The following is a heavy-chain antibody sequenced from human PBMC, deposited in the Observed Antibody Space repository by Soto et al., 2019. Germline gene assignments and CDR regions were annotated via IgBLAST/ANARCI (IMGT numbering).Heavy chain of an antibody. D-gene: IGHD6-19*01. V-gene: IGHV3-9*01. CDR2: ISWNSGSI. Sequence: GGSLRLSCAASGFTFDDYAMHWVRQAPGKGLEWVSGISWNSGSIGYADSVKGRFTISRDNAKNSLYLQMNSLRAEDTALYYCAKDIGQVAGYIIDYWGQGTLVTVSS. CDR1: GFTFDDYA. J-gene: IGHJ4*02. CDR3: AKDIGQVAGYIIDY.